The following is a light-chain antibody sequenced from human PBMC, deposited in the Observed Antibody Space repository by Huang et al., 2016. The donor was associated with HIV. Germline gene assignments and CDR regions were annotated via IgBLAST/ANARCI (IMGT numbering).Light chain of an antibody. CDR3: MQGKHFPRT. Sequence: DIVMIQTPLSLSVTPGQQASISCKSSQSLLHSDGKTYLYWYMQKPGQSPHILIYEVARRFSGVPDRFSGSGSGTDFTLKISRVEAEDVGVYYCMQGKHFPRTFGQGTKVEIK. J-gene: IGKJ1*01. CDR1: QSLLHSDGKTY. CDR2: EVA. V-gene: IGKV2-29*02.